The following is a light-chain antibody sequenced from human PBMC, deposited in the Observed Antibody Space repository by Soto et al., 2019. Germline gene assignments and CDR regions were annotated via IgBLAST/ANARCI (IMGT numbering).Light chain of an antibody. CDR3: SSYSRGSPPYV. Sequence: QSALTQPASVSGSPGQSITISCSGTSSDIGSFEYISWYQHHPGKAPKLIIFDVTSRPSGVSHRFSGSKSGNTASLTISGLQAEDEADYFCSSYSRGSPPYVFATATKLTVL. J-gene: IGLJ1*01. CDR2: DVT. V-gene: IGLV2-14*03. CDR1: SSDIGSFEY.